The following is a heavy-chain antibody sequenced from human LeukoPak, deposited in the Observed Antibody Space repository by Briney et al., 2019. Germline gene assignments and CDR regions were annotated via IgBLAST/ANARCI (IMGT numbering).Heavy chain of an antibody. Sequence: ETLSLTCAVYGGPFSGYYWSWVRQAPGKGLEWVSAISGSGGSTYYADSVKGRFTISRDNSKNTLYLQMNSLRAEDTAVYYCAKKRPVAGTPYYFDYWGQGTLVTVSS. CDR3: AKKRPVAGTPYYFDY. D-gene: IGHD6-19*01. V-gene: IGHV3-23*01. CDR1: GGPFSGYY. J-gene: IGHJ4*02. CDR2: ISGSGGST.